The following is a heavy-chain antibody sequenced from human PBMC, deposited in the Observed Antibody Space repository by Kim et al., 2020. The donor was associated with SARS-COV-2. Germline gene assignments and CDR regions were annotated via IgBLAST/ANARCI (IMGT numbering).Heavy chain of an antibody. J-gene: IGHJ4*02. D-gene: IGHD3-22*01. CDR1: GFTFSSYA. CDR3: ATGPAYYDSSGYYVY. Sequence: GGSLRLSCAASGFTFSSYAMSWVRQAPGKGLEWVSAISGSGGSTYYADSVKGRFTISRDNSKNTLYLQMNSLRAEDTAVYYCATGPAYYDSSGYYVYWGQGTLVTVSS. CDR2: ISGSGGST. V-gene: IGHV3-23*01.